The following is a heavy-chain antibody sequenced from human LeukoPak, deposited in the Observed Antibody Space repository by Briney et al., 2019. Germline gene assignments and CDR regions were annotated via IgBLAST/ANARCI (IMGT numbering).Heavy chain of an antibody. D-gene: IGHD6-13*01. J-gene: IGHJ4*02. CDR1: GGSFSGYY. Sequence: SETLSLTCAVYGGSFSGYYWSWIRQPPGKGLEWIGEINHSGSANYNPSLKSRVTISVDTSKNQFSLKLSSVTAADTAVYYCARDPEEQQLAYYFDYWGQGTLVTVSS. CDR2: INHSGSA. CDR3: ARDPEEQQLAYYFDY. V-gene: IGHV4-34*01.